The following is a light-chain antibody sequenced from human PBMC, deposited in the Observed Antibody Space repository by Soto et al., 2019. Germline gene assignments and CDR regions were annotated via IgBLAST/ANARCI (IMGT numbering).Light chain of an antibody. J-gene: IGLJ3*02. CDR1: SSNIGARYD. Sequence: QAVVTQPPSVSGAPGQRVTISCTWSSSNIGARYDVHWYQHLPGTAPKLLIYGSSNRPSGVPDRFSGSKSGTSASLAITGLQAEDEADYYCQSYDSSLSGSLFGGGTKVTVL. CDR2: GSS. CDR3: QSYDSSLSGSL. V-gene: IGLV1-40*01.